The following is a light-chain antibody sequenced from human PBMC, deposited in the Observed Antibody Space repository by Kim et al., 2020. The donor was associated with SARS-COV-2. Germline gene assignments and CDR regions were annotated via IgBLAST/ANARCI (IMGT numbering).Light chain of an antibody. Sequence: EIVLTQFPATLSLSPVETATLSCRASQSVGTSLAWYQLKPGQAPRLIIFDVSRSVTGTPARFSGTGSGTDFTLTISSLEPEDVALYCCHHRSISAPTFGGGTKLEI. CDR1: QSVGTS. J-gene: IGKJ4*01. CDR3: HHRSISAPT. CDR2: DVS. V-gene: IGKV3-11*01.